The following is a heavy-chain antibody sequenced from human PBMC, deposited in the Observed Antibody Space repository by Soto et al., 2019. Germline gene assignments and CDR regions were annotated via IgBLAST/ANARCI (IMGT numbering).Heavy chain of an antibody. CDR3: AALWFGELAFNY. D-gene: IGHD3-10*01. J-gene: IGHJ4*01. CDR1: GYSISSGYY. CDR2: VYHNGIM. V-gene: IGHV4-38-2*02. Sequence: SDTLSLTCSVSGYSISSGYYWGWVRQAPGKGLEWLGSVYHNGIMFHNPSFQSLVTISVDTSKNQFSLNLRSVTAADTAVYYCAALWFGELAFNYWGHGSRAPSPQ.